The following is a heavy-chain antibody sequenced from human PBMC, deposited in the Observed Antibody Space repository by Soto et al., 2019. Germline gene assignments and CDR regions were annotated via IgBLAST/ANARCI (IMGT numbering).Heavy chain of an antibody. CDR3: ARGALSEYSSSYFDY. CDR1: GGTFSSYT. Sequence: GASVKVSCKASGGTFSSYTISWVRQAPGQGLEWMGRIIPILGIANYAQKFQGRVTITADKSTSTAYMELSSLRSEDTAVYYCARGALSEYSSSYFDYWGQGTLVTVSS. V-gene: IGHV1-69*02. CDR2: IIPILGIA. D-gene: IGHD6-6*01. J-gene: IGHJ4*02.